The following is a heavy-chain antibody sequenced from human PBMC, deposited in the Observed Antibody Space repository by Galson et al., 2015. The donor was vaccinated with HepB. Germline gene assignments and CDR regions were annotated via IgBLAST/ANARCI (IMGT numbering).Heavy chain of an antibody. CDR1: GFTLRNNG. V-gene: IGHV3-30*18. CDR3: AKDHLEWDFWTGPAWFDP. D-gene: IGHD3/OR15-3a*01. J-gene: IGHJ5*02. Sequence: SLRLSCASSGFTLRNNGMHWVRQAPGKGLEWVAGITYDGSRIYYTESVKGRFSISRDNSRGTLYLQLSSLRVGDSAVYYCAKDHLEWDFWTGPAWFDPWGQGTVVTISS. CDR2: ITYDGSRI.